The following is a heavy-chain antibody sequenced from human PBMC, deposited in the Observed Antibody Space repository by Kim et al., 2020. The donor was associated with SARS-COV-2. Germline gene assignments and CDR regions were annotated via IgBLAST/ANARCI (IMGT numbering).Heavy chain of an antibody. V-gene: IGHV3-30*01. CDR3: ARDRLRYCSGGSCYNFDY. D-gene: IGHD2-15*01. J-gene: IGHJ4*02. Sequence: KGLFTISRDNSNNSLYLQMNSLRAEDTAVYYCARDRLRYCSGGSCYNFDYWGQGTLVTVSS.